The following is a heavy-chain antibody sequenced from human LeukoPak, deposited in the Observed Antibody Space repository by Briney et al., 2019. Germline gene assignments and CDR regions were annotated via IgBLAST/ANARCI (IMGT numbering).Heavy chain of an antibody. Sequence: ASVKVSCKASGYTFMGYYMHWVRQPPAQGLGGMGGVHPNSCGTNYAQKFQGSVTTTRHTSISTAYMERSRLRADDTAVYYCARDGSDYWFDRWGQGTLVTVSS. CDR2: VHPNSCGT. CDR1: GYTFMGYY. CDR3: ARDGSDYWFDR. D-gene: IGHD3/OR15-3a*01. V-gene: IGHV1-2*02. J-gene: IGHJ5*02.